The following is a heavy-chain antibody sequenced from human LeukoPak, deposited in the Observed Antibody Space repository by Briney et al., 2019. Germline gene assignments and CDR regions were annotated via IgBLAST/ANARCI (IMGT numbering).Heavy chain of an antibody. V-gene: IGHV4-34*01. D-gene: IGHD3-10*01. CDR2: IHHSGST. J-gene: IGHJ4*02. CDR1: GGSFSGYY. CDR3: ARGPRSGGSGSYYYY. Sequence: SQTLSPTCAVDGGSFSGYYWSWIRQPPGKGLEWNGEIHHSGSTNQNPSLKSRVTISVDTSKNQFSLKLSSVTAADTAVYYCARGPRSGGSGSYYYYWGQGTLVTVSS.